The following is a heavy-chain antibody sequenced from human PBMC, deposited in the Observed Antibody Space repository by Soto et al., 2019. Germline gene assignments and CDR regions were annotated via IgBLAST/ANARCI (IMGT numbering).Heavy chain of an antibody. CDR2: ISYDGSNK. CDR3: ARESGLSGIVGATPRGDFDY. Sequence: QVQLVESGGGVVQPGRSLRLSCAASGFTFSSYAMHWVRQAPGKGLEWVAVISYDGSNKYYADSVKGRFTISRDNSKNTLYLQMNSLRAEDTAVYYCARESGLSGIVGATPRGDFDYWGQGTLVTVSS. J-gene: IGHJ4*02. D-gene: IGHD1-26*01. V-gene: IGHV3-30-3*01. CDR1: GFTFSSYA.